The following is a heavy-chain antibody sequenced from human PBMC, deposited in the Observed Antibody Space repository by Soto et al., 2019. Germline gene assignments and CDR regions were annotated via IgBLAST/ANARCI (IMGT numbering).Heavy chain of an antibody. Sequence: SETLSLTCTVSGGSVSSSSYYWGWIRQPPGKGLEWIGSIYYSGSTYYNPSLKSRVTISVDTSKNQFSLKLSSVTAADTAVYYCARHRPGGDIVVVVAARRGFDYWGQGTLVTVSS. CDR2: IYYSGST. D-gene: IGHD2-15*01. V-gene: IGHV4-39*01. J-gene: IGHJ4*02. CDR1: GGSVSSSSYY. CDR3: ARHRPGGDIVVVVAARRGFDY.